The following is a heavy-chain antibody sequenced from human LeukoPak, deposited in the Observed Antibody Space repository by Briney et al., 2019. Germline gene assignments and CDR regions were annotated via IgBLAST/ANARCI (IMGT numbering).Heavy chain of an antibody. D-gene: IGHD5-24*01. V-gene: IGHV3-48*03. Sequence: GGSLRLSCAASGFTFSSYEMNGVRQAPGKGLEWVSYISTSGRSIYYADSVKGRFTISRDNAKNSLYLQMNSLRAEDTAVYYCARDTGQERGYWGQGTLVTVSS. CDR3: ARDTGQERGY. CDR2: ISTSGRSI. J-gene: IGHJ4*02. CDR1: GFTFSSYE.